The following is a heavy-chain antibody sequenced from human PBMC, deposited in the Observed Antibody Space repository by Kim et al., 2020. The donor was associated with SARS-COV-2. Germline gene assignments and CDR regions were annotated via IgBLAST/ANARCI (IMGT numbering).Heavy chain of an antibody. CDR3: ARESPIHYDILTGIPIHNWFDP. CDR1: GFTFSSCG. D-gene: IGHD3-9*01. J-gene: IGHJ5*02. Sequence: GGSLRLSCAASGFTFSSCGMHWVRQAPGKGLEWVAVIWSDGSNKYYADSVKGRFTISRDNSKNTLYLQMNNLRAEDTAVYYCARESPIHYDILTGIPIHNWFDPWGQGTLVTVSS. CDR2: IWSDGSNK. V-gene: IGHV3-33*01.